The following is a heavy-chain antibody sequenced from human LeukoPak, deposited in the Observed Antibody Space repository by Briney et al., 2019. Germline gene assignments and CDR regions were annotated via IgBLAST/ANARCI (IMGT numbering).Heavy chain of an antibody. D-gene: IGHD5-18*01. CDR1: GYTFTTYP. V-gene: IGHV1-3*01. Sequence: ASLKVACKASGYTFTTYPRHWVRQTRGQRREWMEWINAGNGDTKYSQKFQGRVTITRDTSASTAYMELSSLRSEDTAVYFCARGLAAYRYGYDWFDPWGQGTLVTVSS. CDR3: ARGLAAYRYGYDWFDP. J-gene: IGHJ5*02. CDR2: INAGNGDT.